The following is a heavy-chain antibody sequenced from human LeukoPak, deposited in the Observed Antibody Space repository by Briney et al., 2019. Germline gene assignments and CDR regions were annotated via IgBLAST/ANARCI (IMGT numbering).Heavy chain of an antibody. V-gene: IGHV1-18*01. Sequence: ASVKVSCKASGYTFTSYGISWVRQAPGQGLEWMGWISAYNGNTNYAQKLQGRVTMTTDTSTSTAYMELRSLRSDDTAVYYCARAERHYYGDYGLYYWGQGTLVTVSS. CDR1: GYTFTSYG. D-gene: IGHD4-17*01. CDR3: ARAERHYYGDYGLYY. CDR2: ISAYNGNT. J-gene: IGHJ4*02.